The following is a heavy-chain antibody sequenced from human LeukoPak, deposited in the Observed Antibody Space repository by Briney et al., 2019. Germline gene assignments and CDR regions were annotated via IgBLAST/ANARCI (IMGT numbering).Heavy chain of an antibody. Sequence: GGSLRLSCAASGFTFSDYWMSWVRQTPGKGLEWVASISNGGSATYYVDSVRGRFTISRDDAKNSLFLQMNGLRADDTAVYYCTRENYVPDSWGQGTLVTVSS. V-gene: IGHV3-7*03. CDR3: TRENYVPDS. D-gene: IGHD3-10*02. CDR2: ISNGGSAT. J-gene: IGHJ4*02. CDR1: GFTFSDYW.